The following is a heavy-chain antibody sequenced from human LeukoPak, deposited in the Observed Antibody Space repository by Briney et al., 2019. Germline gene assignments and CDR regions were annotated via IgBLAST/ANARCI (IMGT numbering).Heavy chain of an antibody. CDR2: VSYSGGT. J-gene: IGHJ3*01. CDR1: GDSVSGLY. CDR3: ARAPMAITTSAFPDAFDF. D-gene: IGHD5-12*01. Sequence: SETLSLTCTVSGDSVSGLYWSWIRQTPGKGLEWIGYVSYSGGTNYNPSLKRRVSISLDTSKNQFSLKLSSPAAADPAVYYCARAPMAITTSAFPDAFDFWGQGTMVTVSS. V-gene: IGHV4-59*02.